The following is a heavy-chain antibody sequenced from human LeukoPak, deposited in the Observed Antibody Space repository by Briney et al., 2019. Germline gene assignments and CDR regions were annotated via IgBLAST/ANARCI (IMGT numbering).Heavy chain of an antibody. J-gene: IGHJ6*03. Sequence: PGGSLRLSCAASGFTFSDYYMTWIRQAPGKGLEWISYLSNSSSTIYYADSVKGRFTISRDNAKNSLYLQMNSLRAEDTAVYYCARSYKRRNYYYMDVWGKGTTVTVSS. CDR2: LSNSSSTI. CDR1: GFTFSDYY. D-gene: IGHD1-1*01. CDR3: ARSYKRRNYYYMDV. V-gene: IGHV3-11*04.